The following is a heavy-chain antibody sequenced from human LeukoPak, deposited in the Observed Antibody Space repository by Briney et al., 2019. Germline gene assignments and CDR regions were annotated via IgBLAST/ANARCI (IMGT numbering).Heavy chain of an antibody. J-gene: IGHJ4*02. V-gene: IGHV3-74*01. CDR1: GFTFSSYA. CDR3: ARVIAVAGFDY. D-gene: IGHD6-19*01. CDR2: INSDGSST. Sequence: PGGSLRLSCAASGFTFSSYAMSWVRQAPGKGLVWVSRINSDGSSTSYADSVKGRFTISRDNAKNTLYLQMNSLRAEDTAVYYCARVIAVAGFDYWGQGTLVTVSS.